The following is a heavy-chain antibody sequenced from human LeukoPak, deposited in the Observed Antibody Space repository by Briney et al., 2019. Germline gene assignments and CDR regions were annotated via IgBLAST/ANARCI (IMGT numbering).Heavy chain of an antibody. J-gene: IGHJ4*02. Sequence: ASLKVSCKASGYTYTCYNIHWLRQAPGQGLEWMGIIEPTGGRTTYAQKFQGRVTMTRDTSTSTVYMHLRSLFPEDTAVYFCTRADSYGDFDYWGQGTHVTVSS. CDR1: GYTYTCYN. V-gene: IGHV1-46*01. D-gene: IGHD3-10*01. CDR3: TRADSYGDFDY. CDR2: IEPTGGRT.